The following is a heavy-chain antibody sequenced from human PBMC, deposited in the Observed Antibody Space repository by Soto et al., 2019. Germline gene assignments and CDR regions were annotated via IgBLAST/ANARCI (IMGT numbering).Heavy chain of an antibody. CDR3: ARWDGYADS. Sequence: EVQLLESGGGLVQPGGSLRLTCAVSGFSIDTYSFAWVRQTPAKGLQWVSGISVSGDKTFYIDSVQGRFTISRDISKNTLSLLMHNLRVEDSAIYFCARWDGYADSWGRGTLVTVSS. J-gene: IGHJ5*01. D-gene: IGHD5-12*01. CDR1: GFSIDTYS. CDR2: ISVSGDKT. V-gene: IGHV3-23*01.